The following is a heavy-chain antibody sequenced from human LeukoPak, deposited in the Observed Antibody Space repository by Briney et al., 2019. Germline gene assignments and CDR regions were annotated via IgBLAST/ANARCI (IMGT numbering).Heavy chain of an antibody. D-gene: IGHD3-10*01. CDR1: GGSISSGDYY. CDR2: IYYSGST. CDR3: ARGPYGSGSGPFDY. J-gene: IGHJ4*02. Sequence: SQTLSLTCTVSGGSISSGDYYWSWIRQPPGKGLEWIGYIYYSGSTYYNPSLKSRVTISVDTSKNQFSLKLSSVTAADTAVYYCARGPYGSGSGPFDYWGQGTLVTVSS. V-gene: IGHV4-30-4*01.